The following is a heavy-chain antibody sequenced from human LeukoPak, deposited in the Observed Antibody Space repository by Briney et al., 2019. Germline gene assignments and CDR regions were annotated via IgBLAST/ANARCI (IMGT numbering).Heavy chain of an antibody. Sequence: SETLSLTCTVSGGSIISYYWTWIRQPAGQGLEWIGRISSSGSTDYNPSLKSRVTMTVDRSKNQFSLKLSSVTAADTAVYYCAREGRGSTQGYWGQGTLVTVSS. J-gene: IGHJ4*02. V-gene: IGHV4-4*07. CDR1: GGSIISYY. CDR3: AREGRGSTQGY. D-gene: IGHD1-26*01. CDR2: ISSSGST.